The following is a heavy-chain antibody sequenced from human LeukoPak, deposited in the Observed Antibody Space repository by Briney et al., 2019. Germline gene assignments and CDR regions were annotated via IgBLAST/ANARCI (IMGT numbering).Heavy chain of an antibody. Sequence: SGTLSLTCAVSGGSISSNNWWGWVRQPPGKGLEWIGEIYHSGSTNYNPSLKSRVTISVDKSKNQFSLKLSSVTAADTAVYYCARLGYCSGGSCYGDYYYYYYMDVWGKGTTVTVSS. D-gene: IGHD2-15*01. CDR1: GGSISSNNW. J-gene: IGHJ6*03. CDR2: IYHSGST. V-gene: IGHV4-4*02. CDR3: ARLGYCSGGSCYGDYYYYYYMDV.